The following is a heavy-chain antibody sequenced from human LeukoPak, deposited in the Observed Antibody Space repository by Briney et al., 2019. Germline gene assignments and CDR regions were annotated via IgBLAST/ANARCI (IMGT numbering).Heavy chain of an antibody. V-gene: IGHV3-23*01. Sequence: PGGSLRLSCAASGFTFSNYAMSWDRQAPGKGLEWVSSISTSGIYIYYADSVKGRFTISRDNSKNTLYLQMNSLRAEDTAVYHCAKDYYGSGSYGSSGSPSFDYWGQGTLVTVSS. CDR1: GFTFSNYA. CDR2: ISTSGIYI. J-gene: IGHJ4*02. CDR3: AKDYYGSGSYGSSGSPSFDY. D-gene: IGHD3-10*01.